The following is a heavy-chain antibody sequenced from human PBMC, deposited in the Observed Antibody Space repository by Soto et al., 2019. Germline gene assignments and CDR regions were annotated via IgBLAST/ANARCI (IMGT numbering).Heavy chain of an antibody. CDR1: GFTFSSYA. Sequence: GGSLRLSCAASGFTFSSYAMHCVRQAPGKGLEWVAVTSKDASRKYYADSVEGRFTISRDNSKNTLYLQMNSLRAEDTAVYYCARDHNFWGREAPFDPWGQGTLVTVSS. CDR2: TSKDASRK. V-gene: IGHV3-30*04. CDR3: ARDHNFWGREAPFDP. J-gene: IGHJ5*02. D-gene: IGHD3-3*01.